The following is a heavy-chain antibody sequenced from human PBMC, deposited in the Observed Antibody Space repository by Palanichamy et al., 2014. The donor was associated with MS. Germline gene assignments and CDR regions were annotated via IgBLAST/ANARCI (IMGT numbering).Heavy chain of an antibody. CDR1: GGSIGSGGYF. J-gene: IGHJ4*02. D-gene: IGHD3-16*01. CDR3: ARVGWGFDY. V-gene: IGHV4-31*03. Sequence: QVQLQESGPGLVKPSQTLSLTCTVSGGSIGSGGYFWSWVRQRPGKGLEWIAYISHSGSTDYNPSLQSRLTISLDTSKNHFSLNLNSVIAADTAAYYCARVGWGFDYWGQGTLVTVSS. CDR2: ISHSGST.